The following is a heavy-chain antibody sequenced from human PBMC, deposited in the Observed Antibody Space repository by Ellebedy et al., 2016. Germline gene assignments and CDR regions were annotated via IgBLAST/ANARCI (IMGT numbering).Heavy chain of an antibody. CDR3: ARSGRGAVDY. CDR1: GFTFSSYS. V-gene: IGHV3-48*01. Sequence: GGSLRLSXAASGFTFSSYSMNWVRQAPGKGLEWVSYISSSSSTIYYADSVKGRFTISRDNAKNSLYLQMNSLRAEDTAVYYCARSGRGAVDYWGQGTLVTVSS. D-gene: IGHD1-14*01. J-gene: IGHJ4*02. CDR2: ISSSSSTI.